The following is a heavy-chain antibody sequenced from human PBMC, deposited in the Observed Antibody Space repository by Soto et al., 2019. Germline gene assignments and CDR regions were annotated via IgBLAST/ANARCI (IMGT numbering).Heavy chain of an antibody. CDR3: AKGPTYYFGPGTSGYYYYGLDV. Sequence: QVQLVESGGGVVQPGGSLRLSCAASGLTSSSSAMHWVRQAPGKGLEWVAVISYDGNDKYYVDSVKGRFTISRDSSKNTLYLQMHSLRAEDTAVYYCAKGPTYYFGPGTSGYYYYGLDVWGQGTTVTVSS. CDR2: ISYDGNDK. D-gene: IGHD3-10*01. CDR1: GLTSSSSA. J-gene: IGHJ6*02. V-gene: IGHV3-30*18.